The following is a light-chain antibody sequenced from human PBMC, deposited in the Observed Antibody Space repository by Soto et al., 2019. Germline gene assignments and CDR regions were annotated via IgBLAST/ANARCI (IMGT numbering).Light chain of an antibody. CDR2: GAS. Sequence: EIALTQSPGTLSLSPGERATLSCRASQSVSSNNLAWYQQRPGQAPRVVIYGASTRATGIPERFSGSGSGTDFTLPISRLEAEDFAVYYCQLYGRSPVTFGPGTKVDI. CDR1: QSVSSNN. V-gene: IGKV3-20*01. CDR3: QLYGRSPVT. J-gene: IGKJ3*01.